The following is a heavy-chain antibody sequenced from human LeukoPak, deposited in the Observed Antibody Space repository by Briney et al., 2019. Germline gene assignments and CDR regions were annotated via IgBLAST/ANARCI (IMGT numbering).Heavy chain of an antibody. CDR2: ISDSGST. CDR1: GVSISSHY. CDR3: GRGGYYLAY. D-gene: IGHD3-16*01. V-gene: IGHV4-59*11. Sequence: SETLSLTCTVSGVSISSHYWSWIRQSPGRGLEWIGYISDSGSTNYSPSLKSRVTISVDTSKNQFSLKLTSVTAADTAVYYCGRGGYYLAYWGQGTLVTVSS. J-gene: IGHJ4*02.